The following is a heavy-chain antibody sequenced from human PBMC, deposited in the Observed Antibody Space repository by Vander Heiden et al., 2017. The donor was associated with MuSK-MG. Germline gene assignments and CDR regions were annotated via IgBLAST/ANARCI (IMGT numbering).Heavy chain of an antibody. D-gene: IGHD3-3*01. CDR1: GGTFRSYA. J-gene: IGHJ4*02. CDR3: AREGITICGVVISRFDY. V-gene: IGHV1-69*04. Sequence: QVQLVQSGAEVKKPGSSVKVSCKASGGTFRSYAISWVRQAPGQGLEWMGGIIPILGIANYAQKFQGRVTITADESTSTAYMERSSLRSEDTAVYYCAREGITICGVVISRFDYWGQGTLVTVSS. CDR2: IIPILGIA.